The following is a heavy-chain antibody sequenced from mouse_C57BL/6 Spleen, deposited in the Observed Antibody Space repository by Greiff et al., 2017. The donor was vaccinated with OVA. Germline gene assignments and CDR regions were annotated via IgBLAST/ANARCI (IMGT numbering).Heavy chain of an antibody. J-gene: IGHJ2*01. CDR3: ARSGYWDPFDY. CDR1: GYAFTNYL. Sequence: QVQLQQSGAELVRPGTSVKVSCKASGYAFTNYLIEWVKQRPGQGLEWIGVINPGSGGTNYNEKFKGKATLTADKSSSTAYMQLSSLTSEDSAVYFCARSGYWDPFDYWGQGTTLTVSS. V-gene: IGHV1-54*01. D-gene: IGHD4-1*01. CDR2: INPGSGGT.